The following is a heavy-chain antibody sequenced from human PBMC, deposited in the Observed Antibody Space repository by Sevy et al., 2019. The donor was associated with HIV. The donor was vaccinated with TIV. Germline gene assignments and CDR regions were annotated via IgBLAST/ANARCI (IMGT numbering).Heavy chain of an antibody. J-gene: IGHJ4*02. V-gene: IGHV3-21*01. CDR2: ISSSSSYI. D-gene: IGHD3-16*01. CDR1: GFTFSSYS. Sequence: GGSLRLSCAASGFTFSSYSMNWVRQAPGKGLEWVSSISSSSSYIYYADSVKGRFTISRDNAKNSLYLQMNSLRAEDTAVYYCARDPYDSLEAPDYWGQGTLVTVSS. CDR3: ARDPYDSLEAPDY.